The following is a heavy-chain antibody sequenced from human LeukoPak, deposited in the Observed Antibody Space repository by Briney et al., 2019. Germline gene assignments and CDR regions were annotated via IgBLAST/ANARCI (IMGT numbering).Heavy chain of an antibody. CDR2: IYYSGST. D-gene: IGHD5-18*01. CDR1: GGSISSYY. J-gene: IGHJ6*02. V-gene: IGHV4-59*01. CDR3: ARGGGYSYGYYYYYGMDV. Sequence: SETLPLTCTVSGGSISSYYWSWIRQPPGKGLEWIGYIYYSGSTNYNPSLKSRVTIPVDTSKNQFSLKLSSVTAADTAVYYCARGGGYSYGYYYYYGMDVWGQGATVTVSS.